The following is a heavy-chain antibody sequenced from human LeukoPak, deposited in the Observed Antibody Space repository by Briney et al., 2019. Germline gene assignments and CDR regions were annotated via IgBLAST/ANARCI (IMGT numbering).Heavy chain of an antibody. Sequence: TGGSLRLSCADSGFTFSSYAMSWVRQAPGKGLEWVSLISTSGRTHYADSVQGRFTISRDNSKNTLSLHMNSLRAEDTAVYYCARDLDSSGYYHGVDSWGQGALVTVSS. V-gene: IGHV3-23*01. J-gene: IGHJ4*02. CDR3: ARDLDSSGYYHGVDS. CDR2: ISTSGRT. D-gene: IGHD3-22*01. CDR1: GFTFSSYA.